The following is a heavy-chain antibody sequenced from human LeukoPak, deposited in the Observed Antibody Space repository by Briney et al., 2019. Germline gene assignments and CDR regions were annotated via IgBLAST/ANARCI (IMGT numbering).Heavy chain of an antibody. CDR1: GGSISSYY. V-gene: IGHV4-59*01. D-gene: IGHD1-26*01. Sequence: SETLSLTCTVSGGSISSYYWSWIRQPPGKGLEWIGYIYYSGSTNYNPSLKSRVTISVDTSKNQFSLKLSSVTAADTAVYYCARDRSGSYDYWGQGTLVTVSS. CDR3: ARDRSGSYDY. CDR2: IYYSGST. J-gene: IGHJ4*02.